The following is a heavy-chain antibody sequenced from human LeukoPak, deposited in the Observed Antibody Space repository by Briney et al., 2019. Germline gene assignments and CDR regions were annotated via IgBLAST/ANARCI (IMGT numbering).Heavy chain of an antibody. CDR1: GYTFTSYY. J-gene: IGHJ4*02. Sequence: ASVKVSCKASGYTFTSYYMHWVRQAPGQGLEWIGIINPSIGSTTYAQEFQGRVTMTRDTSTSTVYMDLSSLSSEDTAVYYCASPASEPASSGWYYFDHWGQGTLVTVSS. V-gene: IGHV1-46*01. CDR3: ASPASEPASSGWYYFDH. D-gene: IGHD6-19*01. CDR2: INPSIGST.